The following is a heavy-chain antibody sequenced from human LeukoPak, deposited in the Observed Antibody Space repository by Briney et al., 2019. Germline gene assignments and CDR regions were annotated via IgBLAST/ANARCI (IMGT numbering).Heavy chain of an antibody. CDR3: ARGVVRGGRRFDY. Sequence: SETLSLTCTVSGYSISSGYYWGWIRQPPGKGLEWIGSIYHSGSTYYNPSLKSRVTISVDTSKNQFSLKLSSMTAADTAVYYCARGVVRGGRRFDYGGQGTLVTVSS. CDR2: IYHSGST. D-gene: IGHD2-2*01. J-gene: IGHJ4*02. CDR1: GYSISSGYY. V-gene: IGHV4-38-2*02.